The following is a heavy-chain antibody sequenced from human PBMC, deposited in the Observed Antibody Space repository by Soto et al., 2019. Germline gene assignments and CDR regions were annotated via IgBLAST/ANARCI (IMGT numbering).Heavy chain of an antibody. CDR2: ISYDGSNK. J-gene: IGHJ4*02. Sequence: QVQLVESGGGVVQPGRSLRLSCAASGFTFSSYGMHWVRQAPGKGLEWVAVISYDGSNKYYADSVKGRFTISRDNSKNTLYLQMNSLRAEDTAVYYCAKDLDEWELSNYFDYWGQGTLVTVSS. V-gene: IGHV3-30*18. CDR1: GFTFSSYG. CDR3: AKDLDEWELSNYFDY. D-gene: IGHD1-26*01.